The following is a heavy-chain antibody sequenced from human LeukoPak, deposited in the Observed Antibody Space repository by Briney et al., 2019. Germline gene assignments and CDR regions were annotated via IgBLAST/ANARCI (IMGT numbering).Heavy chain of an antibody. CDR3: ATHIHPRYQDSVAYYPEYLDL. CDR2: IYYSGGN. Sequence: SETLSLTCTVSCVSISSSTYYWGWIRQPPGKGLEWIASIYYSGGNFYNPSLKSRVTISVDASKNQFSLKLISVTAPDTAVYYCATHIHPRYQDSVAYYPEYLDLWGRGILVTVSS. J-gene: IGHJ2*01. V-gene: IGHV4-39*01. CDR1: CVSISSSTYY. D-gene: IGHD2-21*01.